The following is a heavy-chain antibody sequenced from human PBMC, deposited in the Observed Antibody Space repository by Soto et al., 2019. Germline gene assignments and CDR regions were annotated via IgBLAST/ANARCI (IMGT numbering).Heavy chain of an antibody. Sequence: QLQLQESGPGLVKPSETLSLTCTVSGGSISSSSYYWGWIRQPPGKGLEWIGSIYYSGSTYYNPSLKSRVTLSVATSKEQVSLMLSSGTAADTAVYYCASRQPLVAYWGQGTLVTVSS. J-gene: IGHJ4*02. CDR3: ASRQPLVAY. CDR1: GGSISSSSYY. CDR2: IYYSGST. D-gene: IGHD6-13*01. V-gene: IGHV4-39*01.